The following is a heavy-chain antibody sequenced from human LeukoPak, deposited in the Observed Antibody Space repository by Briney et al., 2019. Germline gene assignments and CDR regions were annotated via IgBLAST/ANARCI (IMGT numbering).Heavy chain of an antibody. CDR1: GYTFTSYD. J-gene: IGHJ5*02. CDR2: MNPNSGNT. Sequence: ASVKVSCKASGYTFTSYDINRVRQATGQGLEWMGWMNPNSGNTGYAQKFQGRVTMTRNTSISTAYMELSSLRSEDTAVYYCARGLEFCSSTSCYYTDPWGQGTLVTVSS. CDR3: ARGLEFCSSTSCYYTDP. V-gene: IGHV1-8*01. D-gene: IGHD2-2*01.